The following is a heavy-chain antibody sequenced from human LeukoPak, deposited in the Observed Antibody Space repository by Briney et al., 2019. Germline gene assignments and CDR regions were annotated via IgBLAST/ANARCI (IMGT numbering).Heavy chain of an antibody. J-gene: IGHJ6*02. Sequence: RWASVKVSCKASGYTFTSYYMHWVRQAPGQGLEWMGIINPSGGSTSYAQKFQGRVTMTRGTSTSTVYMELSSLRSEDTAVYYCARASSYGYGMDVWGQGTMVTGSS. V-gene: IGHV1-46*01. D-gene: IGHD5-18*01. CDR3: ARASSYGYGMDV. CDR2: INPSGGST. CDR1: GYTFTSYY.